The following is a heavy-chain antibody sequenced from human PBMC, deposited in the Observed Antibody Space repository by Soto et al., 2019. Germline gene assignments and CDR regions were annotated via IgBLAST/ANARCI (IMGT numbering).Heavy chain of an antibody. J-gene: IGHJ4*02. CDR1: GFTFSSYW. CDR2: INSDGSST. Sequence: GGSLRLSCVASGFTFSSYWMHWVRQAPGKGLVWVSRINSDGSSTSYADSVKGRFTISRDNAKNTLYLQMNSLRAEDTAVYYCAREPFGKPYFDYWGQGTLVTVSS. D-gene: IGHD3-10*01. CDR3: AREPFGKPYFDY. V-gene: IGHV3-74*01.